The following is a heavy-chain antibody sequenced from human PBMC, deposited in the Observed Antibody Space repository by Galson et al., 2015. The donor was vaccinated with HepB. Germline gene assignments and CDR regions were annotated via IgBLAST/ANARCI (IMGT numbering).Heavy chain of an antibody. J-gene: IGHJ6*02. Sequence: SVKVSCKASGYTFTSYAMHWVRQAPGQRLEWMGWINAGNGNTKYSQKFQGRVTITRDTSASTAYMELSSLRSEDTAVYYCARDLEEVTWRDTAMVTPGLHGMDVWGQGTTVTVSS. D-gene: IGHD5-18*01. CDR2: INAGNGNT. V-gene: IGHV1-3*01. CDR1: GYTFTSYA. CDR3: ARDLEEVTWRDTAMVTPGLHGMDV.